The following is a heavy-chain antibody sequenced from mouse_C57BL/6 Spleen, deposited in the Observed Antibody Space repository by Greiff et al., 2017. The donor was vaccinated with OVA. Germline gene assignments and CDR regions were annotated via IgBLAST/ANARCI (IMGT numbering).Heavy chain of an antibody. CDR2: IDPNSGGT. CDR3: ARSSSTVVAEGWYFDV. D-gene: IGHD1-1*01. CDR1: GYTFTSYW. Sequence: QVQLQQPGAELVKPGASVKLSCKASGYTFTSYWMHWVKQRPGRGLEWIGRIDPNSGGTKYNEKFKSKATLTVDKPSSTAYMQLSSLTSEDSAVYYCARSSSTVVAEGWYFDVWGTGTTVTVSS. J-gene: IGHJ1*03. V-gene: IGHV1-72*01.